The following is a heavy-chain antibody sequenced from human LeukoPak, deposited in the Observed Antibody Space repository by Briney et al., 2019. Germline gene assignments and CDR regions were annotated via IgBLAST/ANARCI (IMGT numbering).Heavy chain of an antibody. CDR2: VYTSGST. V-gene: IGHV4-4*07. D-gene: IGHD4-23*01. J-gene: IGHJ6*03. CDR3: ARDNGGGYYYYMDV. Sequence: SETLSLTCTVSGGSISNYYWGWIRQPAGKGLKWIGRVYTSGSTNYNPSLRSRVTLSVDTSNNQFSLKLTSVTAADTAVYYCARDNGGGYYYYMDVWGKGTTVTVSS. CDR1: GGSISNYY.